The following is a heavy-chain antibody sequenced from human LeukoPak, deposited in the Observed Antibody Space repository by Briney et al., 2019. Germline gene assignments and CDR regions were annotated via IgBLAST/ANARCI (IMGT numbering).Heavy chain of an antibody. CDR2: ISAYNGNT. CDR1: GYTFTSYG. V-gene: IGHV1-18*01. CDR3: ARGGTYYYDSSGYYEALDY. D-gene: IGHD3-22*01. J-gene: IGHJ4*02. Sequence: ASVKVSCKASGYTFTSYGISWVRQAPGQGLEWMGWISAYNGNTNYAQKLQGRVTMTTDTSTSTAYMELRSLRSDDTAVYYCARGGTYYYDSSGYYEALDYWAGEPWSPSPQ.